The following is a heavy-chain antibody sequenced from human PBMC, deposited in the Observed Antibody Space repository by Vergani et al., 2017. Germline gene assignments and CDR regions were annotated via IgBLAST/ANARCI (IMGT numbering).Heavy chain of an antibody. CDR1: GFTFDDYA. V-gene: IGHV3-9*01. J-gene: IGHJ5*02. CDR2: ISWNSGSI. CDR3: AKDISGATYGWFDP. Sequence: EVQLVESGGGLVKPGGSLRLSCAASGFTFDDYAMHWVRQAPGKGLEWVSGISWNSGSIGYADSVKGRFTISRDNAKNSLYLQMNSLRAEDTALYYCAKDISGATYGWFDPWGQGTLVTVSS. D-gene: IGHD1-26*01.